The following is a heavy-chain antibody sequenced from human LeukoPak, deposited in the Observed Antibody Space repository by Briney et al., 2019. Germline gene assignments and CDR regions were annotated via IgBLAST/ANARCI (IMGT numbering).Heavy chain of an antibody. CDR1: GFTFSSFV. CDR2: IWYDGSNK. J-gene: IGHJ4*02. V-gene: IGHV3-33*01. Sequence: GGSLRLSCAASGFTFSSFVMHWVRQAPGKGLEWVAVIWYDGSNKYYADSVKGRFTISRDNSKNTLYLQMNSLRAEDTAVYYCARDRVVRGFFDYWGQGTLVTVSS. D-gene: IGHD3-10*01. CDR3: ARDRVVRGFFDY.